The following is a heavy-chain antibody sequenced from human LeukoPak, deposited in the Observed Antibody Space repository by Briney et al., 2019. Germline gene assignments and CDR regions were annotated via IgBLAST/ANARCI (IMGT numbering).Heavy chain of an antibody. J-gene: IGHJ5*02. CDR1: GFTFSSYA. CDR2: ILFDGSNK. V-gene: IGHV3-30*01. D-gene: IGHD5-12*01. CDR3: ARDRWVAFTKTFDP. Sequence: GGSLRLSCAASGFTFSSYAMHWVRQAPGKGLEWVAVILFDGSNKYYADSVKGRFTISRDNSKNTLFLQMNSLRAEDTAVYYCARDRWVAFTKTFDPWGQGTLVTVSS.